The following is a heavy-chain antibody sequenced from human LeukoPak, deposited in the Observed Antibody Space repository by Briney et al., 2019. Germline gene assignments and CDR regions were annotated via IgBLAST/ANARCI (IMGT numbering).Heavy chain of an antibody. J-gene: IGHJ4*02. CDR1: GYTFTGYY. CDR2: INPNSGGT. D-gene: IGHD3-10*01. Sequence: ASVKVSCKASGYTFTGYYMHWVRQAPGQGLEWMGWINPNSGGTNYAQKFQGWVTMTRDTSISTAYMELSRLRSDDTAVYYCARNYYGSGSYYPNDYWGQGTLVTVSS. V-gene: IGHV1-2*04. CDR3: ARNYYGSGSYYPNDY.